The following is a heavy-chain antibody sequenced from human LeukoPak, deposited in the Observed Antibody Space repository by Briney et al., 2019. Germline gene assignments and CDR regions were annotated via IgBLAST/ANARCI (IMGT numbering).Heavy chain of an antibody. D-gene: IGHD1-1*01. CDR3: VRREAGTKCFDC. J-gene: IGHJ4*02. Sequence: GGPLRLSCAASGFTFTSYAMSWVRQAPGKGLEWVSGITDSGGNTYYADSVRGRFTISRDNSKSTLYLQMNSLRAEDTAVYFCVRREAGTKCFDCWGQGTLVTVSS. CDR1: GFTFTSYA. CDR2: ITDSGGNT. V-gene: IGHV3-23*01.